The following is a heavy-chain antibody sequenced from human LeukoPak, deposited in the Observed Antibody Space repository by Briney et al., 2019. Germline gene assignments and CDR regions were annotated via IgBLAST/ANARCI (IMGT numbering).Heavy chain of an antibody. D-gene: IGHD1-26*01. Sequence: GGSLRLSCAASGFTFSSYWMSWVRQAPGKGLEWVANIKQDGSEKYYVDSVKGRFTISRDNAKNSLYLQMNSLRAEDTAVYYCARGKSAENLIGAVGTPNIYFDYWGQGTLVTVSS. J-gene: IGHJ4*02. V-gene: IGHV3-7*01. CDR3: ARGKSAENLIGAVGTPNIYFDY. CDR2: IKQDGSEK. CDR1: GFTFSSYW.